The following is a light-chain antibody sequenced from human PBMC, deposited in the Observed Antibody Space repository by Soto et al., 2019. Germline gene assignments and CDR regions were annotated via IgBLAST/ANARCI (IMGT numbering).Light chain of an antibody. V-gene: IGKV3-11*01. CDR1: QSVRTY. Sequence: EIVLKQSPATLSLSPGERATLSCRASQSVRTYLAWYQQKPGQAPRLLIYDAWHRPTDIAAGFSGSGPGTEFPLTISSLEGEDFAVYDCQQRSGWLTAGGGNKGVLK. CDR3: QQRSGWLT. CDR2: DAW. J-gene: IGKJ4*01.